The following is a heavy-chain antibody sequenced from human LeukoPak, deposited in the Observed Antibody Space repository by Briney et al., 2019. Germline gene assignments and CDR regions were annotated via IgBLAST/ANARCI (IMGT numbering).Heavy chain of an antibody. CDR2: IYYSGST. CDR1: GGSISSYY. D-gene: IGHD5-18*01. CDR3: ARDKDTAMVD. J-gene: IGHJ4*02. V-gene: IGHV4-59*01. Sequence: SETLSLTCTVSGGSISSYYWSWIRQPPGKGLEWIGYIYYSGSTNYNPSLKSRFTISVDTSKNQFSLKLSSVTAADTAVYYCARDKDTAMVDWGQGTLVTVSS.